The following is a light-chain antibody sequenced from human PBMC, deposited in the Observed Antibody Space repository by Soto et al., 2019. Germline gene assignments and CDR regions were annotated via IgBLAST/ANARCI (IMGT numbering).Light chain of an antibody. CDR1: QSVSSSY. Sequence: VSPQSSCTLSLSPGERATLSCRASQSVSSSYLAWYQQKPGQAPRLLIYGASSRATGIPDRFSGSGSGTDFTLTISRLEPEDFAVYYCQQYGSSPLTFGGGTKVDIK. J-gene: IGKJ4*01. CDR3: QQYGSSPLT. CDR2: GAS. V-gene: IGKV3-20*01.